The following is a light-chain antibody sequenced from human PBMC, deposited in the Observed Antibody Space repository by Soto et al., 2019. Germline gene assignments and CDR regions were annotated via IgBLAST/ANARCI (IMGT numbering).Light chain of an antibody. J-gene: IGKJ5*01. CDR2: DAS. CDR3: QQFNKWPIT. V-gene: IGKV3-15*01. CDR1: QSVSSN. Sequence: EIVMTQSPATLSVSPGERATLSCRASQSVSSNLAWYQQKPGQAPRLLIYDASTRATGIPARFSGSGSGTEFTLTLNSLQSEDFAVYFCQQFNKWPITFGQGTRLEIK.